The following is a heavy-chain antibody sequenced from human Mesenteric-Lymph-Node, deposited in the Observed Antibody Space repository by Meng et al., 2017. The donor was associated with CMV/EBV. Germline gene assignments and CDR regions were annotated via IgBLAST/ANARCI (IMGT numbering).Heavy chain of an antibody. CDR2: ISSFSSTI. CDR3: ARLVEY. Sequence: GGSLRLSCAASGFSFSIYSLHWVRQAPGKGLEWISYISSFSSTIYYADSVKGRFTISRDNAMNSLYLQIDSLRAEDTAVYYCARLVEYWGQGTLVTVSS. V-gene: IGHV3-48*04. CDR1: GFSFSIYS. J-gene: IGHJ4*02.